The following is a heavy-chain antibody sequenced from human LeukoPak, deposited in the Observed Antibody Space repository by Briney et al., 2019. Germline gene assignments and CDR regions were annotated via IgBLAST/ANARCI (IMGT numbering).Heavy chain of an antibody. J-gene: IGHJ4*02. V-gene: IGHV5-51*01. D-gene: IGHD3-22*01. CDR2: IYPGDSDT. CDR1: GYSFTSYW. Sequence: GESLKISCKGSGYSFTSYWIGWVRPMPGKGLEWMGIIYPGDSDTRYSPSFQGQVTISADKSISTAYLQWSSLKASDTAMYYCARHADYYDSSGYQADYWGQGTLVTVSS. CDR3: ARHADYYDSSGYQADY.